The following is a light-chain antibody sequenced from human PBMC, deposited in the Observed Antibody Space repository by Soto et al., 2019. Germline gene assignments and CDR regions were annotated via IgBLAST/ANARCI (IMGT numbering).Light chain of an antibody. CDR3: QQYGSSTWT. J-gene: IGKJ1*01. V-gene: IGKV3-20*01. Sequence: EIVLTQSPGTLSLSAGERATSSCRASQSVSSSYLAWYQQKPGQAPRPLIYGASSRATGIPDRFSGSGSGTDFTLTISRLEPEDFAVYSCQQYGSSTWTFGQGTKV. CDR2: GAS. CDR1: QSVSSSY.